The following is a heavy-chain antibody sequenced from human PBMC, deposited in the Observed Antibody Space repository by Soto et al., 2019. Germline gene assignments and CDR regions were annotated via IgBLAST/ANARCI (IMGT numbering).Heavy chain of an antibody. J-gene: IGHJ4*02. CDR2: INPNSGGT. V-gene: IGHV1-2*04. CDR3: ARDRNDILPRGLEFDY. Sequence: ASVKVSCKASGYTFTGYYMHWVRQAPGQGLEWMGWINPNSGGTNYAQKFQGWVTMTRDTSISTAYMELSRLRSDDTAVYYCARDRNDILPRGLEFDYWGQGTLVTVSS. CDR1: GYTFTGYY. D-gene: IGHD3-9*01.